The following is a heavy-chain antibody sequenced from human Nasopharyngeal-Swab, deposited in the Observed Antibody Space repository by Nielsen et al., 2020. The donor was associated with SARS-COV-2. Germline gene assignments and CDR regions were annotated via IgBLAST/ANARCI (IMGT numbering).Heavy chain of an antibody. CDR1: GGSFSGYY. CDR3: ASSSWTRFDY. Sequence: SETLSLTCAVYGGSFSGYYWSWIRQPPGKGLEWIGEINHSGSTNYNPSLKSRVTISVDTSKNRFSLKLSSVTAADTAVYYCASSSWTRFDYWGQGTTVTVSS. J-gene: IGHJ4*02. V-gene: IGHV4-34*01. D-gene: IGHD6-13*01. CDR2: INHSGST.